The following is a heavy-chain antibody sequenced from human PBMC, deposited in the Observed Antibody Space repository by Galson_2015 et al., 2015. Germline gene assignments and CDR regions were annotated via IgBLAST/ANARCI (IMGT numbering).Heavy chain of an antibody. J-gene: IGHJ4*02. CDR1: GFTFSSYW. CDR2: IKQDGSEK. Sequence: SLRLSCAASGFTFSSYWMSWVRQAPGKGLEWVANIKQDGSEKYYVDSVKGRFTISRDNAKNSLYLQMNSLRAEDTAVYYCARHSGEWFGESHFDYWGQGTLVTVSS. D-gene: IGHD3-10*01. V-gene: IGHV3-7*03. CDR3: ARHSGEWFGESHFDY.